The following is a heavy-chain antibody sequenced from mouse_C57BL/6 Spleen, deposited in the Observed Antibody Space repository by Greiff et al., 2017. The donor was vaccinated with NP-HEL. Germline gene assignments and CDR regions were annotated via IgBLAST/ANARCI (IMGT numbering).Heavy chain of an antibody. CDR3: ASHYGYGAWLAY. J-gene: IGHJ3*01. D-gene: IGHD2-2*01. V-gene: IGHV1-47*01. Sequence: VQLQQSGAELVKPGASVKMSCKASGYTFTTYPIEWMKQNHGKSLEWIGNFHPYNDDTKYNEKFKGKATLTVEKSSSTVYLELSRITSDDAAVYFCASHYGYGAWLAYWGQGTPVTVSA. CDR1: GYTFTTYP. CDR2: FHPYNDDT.